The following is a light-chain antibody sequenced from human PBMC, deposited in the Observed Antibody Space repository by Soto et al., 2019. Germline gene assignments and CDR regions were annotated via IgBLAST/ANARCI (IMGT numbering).Light chain of an antibody. J-gene: IGLJ3*02. V-gene: IGLV2-14*01. CDR2: EVS. Sequence: QSALTQPASVSGSPGQSITISCTGTSSDVGGYNYVSWYQQHPGKAPKLMIYEVSNRPSGVSNRFSGSKSGNTASLTISGLQAEDEADYCCSSYTTSDTQVFGGGTKVTVL. CDR3: SSYTTSDTQV. CDR1: SSDVGGYNY.